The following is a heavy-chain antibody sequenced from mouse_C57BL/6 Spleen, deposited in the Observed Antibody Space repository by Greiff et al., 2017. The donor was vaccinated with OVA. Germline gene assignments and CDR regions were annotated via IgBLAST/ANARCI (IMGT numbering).Heavy chain of an antibody. Sequence: DVQLVESGGGLVQPKGSLKLSCAASGFSFNTYAMNWVRQAPGKGLEWVARIRSKSNNYATYYADSVKDRFTISRDDSESMLYLQMNNLKTEDTAMYYCVRHSDAMDYWGQGTSVTVSS. CDR2: IRSKSNNYAT. CDR3: VRHSDAMDY. V-gene: IGHV10-1*01. CDR1: GFSFNTYA. J-gene: IGHJ4*01.